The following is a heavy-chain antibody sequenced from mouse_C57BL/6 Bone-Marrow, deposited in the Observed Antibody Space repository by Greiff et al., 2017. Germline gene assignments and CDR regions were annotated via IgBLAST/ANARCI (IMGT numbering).Heavy chain of an antibody. D-gene: IGHD4-1*01. CDR1: GYTFTSYW. Sequence: VQLPQPGAELVKPGASVKMSCKASGYTFTSYWITWVKQRPGQGLEWIGDIYPGSGSTNYNEKFKSKATLTVDTSSSTAYMQLSSLTSEDSAVYYCARKTNWALCDYWGQGTTLTVSS. CDR2: IYPGSGST. J-gene: IGHJ2*01. V-gene: IGHV1-55*01. CDR3: ARKTNWALCDY.